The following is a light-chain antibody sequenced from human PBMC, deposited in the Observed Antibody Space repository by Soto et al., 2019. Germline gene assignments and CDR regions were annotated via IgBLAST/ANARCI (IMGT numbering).Light chain of an antibody. CDR1: QSLLHSNGYIY. CDR3: MQALQTRAT. V-gene: IGKV2-28*01. CDR2: LGS. Sequence: DIVMTQSPLSLPVTPGEPASISCRSSQSLLHSNGYIYLDWYLQKPGQSPQLLIYLGSNRASGVPDRFSGSGSGTDFTLKISRVEAEDVGVYYCMQALQTRATFGPGTKVDIK. J-gene: IGKJ3*01.